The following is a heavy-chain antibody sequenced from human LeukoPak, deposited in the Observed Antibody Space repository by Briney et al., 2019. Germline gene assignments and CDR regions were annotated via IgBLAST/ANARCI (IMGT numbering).Heavy chain of an antibody. CDR1: GGSISSGGYY. V-gene: IGHV4-31*03. Sequence: SETLSLTCTVSGGSISSGGYYWSWIRQHPGKGLEWIGYIYYSGSTYYNPSLKSRVTISVDTSKNQFSLKLSSVTAADTAVYYCARERVGEWLQPEYYFDYWGQEPWSPSPQ. J-gene: IGHJ4*01. CDR2: IYYSGST. CDR3: ARERVGEWLQPEYYFDY. D-gene: IGHD3-16*01.